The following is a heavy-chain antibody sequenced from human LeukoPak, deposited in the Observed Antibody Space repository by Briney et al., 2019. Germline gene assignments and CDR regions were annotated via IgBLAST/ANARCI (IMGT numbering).Heavy chain of an antibody. Sequence: SETLSLTCAVYGGSFSGYYWSWIRQPPGKGLEWIGEINHSGSTNYNPSLKSRVTISVDTSKNQFSLKLSSVTAADTAVYYCARGLAGDPWPTFDYWGQGTLVTVSS. J-gene: IGHJ4*02. V-gene: IGHV4-34*01. CDR2: INHSGST. CDR3: ARGLAGDPWPTFDY. CDR1: GGSFSGYY. D-gene: IGHD7-27*01.